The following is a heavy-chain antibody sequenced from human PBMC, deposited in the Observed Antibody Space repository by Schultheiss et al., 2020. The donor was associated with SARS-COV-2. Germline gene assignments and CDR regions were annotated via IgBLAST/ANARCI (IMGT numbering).Heavy chain of an antibody. CDR1: GFTFSSYA. CDR3: AKDRRRAFYSSDFDY. J-gene: IGHJ4*02. Sequence: GGSLRLSCAASGFTFSSYAMSWVRQATGKGLEWVSAISGSGGSTYYADSVKGRFTISRDNSKNTLYLQMNSLRAEDTAVYYCAKDRRRAFYSSDFDYWGQGTLVTVSS. D-gene: IGHD6-19*01. CDR2: ISGSGGST. V-gene: IGHV3-23*01.